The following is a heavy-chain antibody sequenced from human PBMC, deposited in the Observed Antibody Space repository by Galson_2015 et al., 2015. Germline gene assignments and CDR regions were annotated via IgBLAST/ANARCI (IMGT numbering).Heavy chain of an antibody. D-gene: IGHD3-3*01. CDR1: GFSFSTYW. Sequence: SLRLSCAASGFSFSTYWMSWVRQAPGKGLEWVSANSGSGDSTYYADSVKGRFTISRDNSKNTLYLQMNSLRAEDTAVYYCVQIFDDPWGQGTLVTVSS. J-gene: IGHJ5*02. CDR2: NSGSGDST. CDR3: VQIFDDP. V-gene: IGHV3-23*01.